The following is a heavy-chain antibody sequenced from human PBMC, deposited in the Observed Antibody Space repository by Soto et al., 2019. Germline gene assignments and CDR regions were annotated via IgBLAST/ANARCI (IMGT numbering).Heavy chain of an antibody. Sequence: EVQLVESGGGVVRPGGSLRLSCAASGFTFDDYGMSWVRQAPGKGLEWVSGINWNGGSTGYADSVKGRFTISRDNAKNSLYLQMNSLRAEDTALYYCARVGSYYYDSSGYYHDAFDIWGQGTMVTVSS. V-gene: IGHV3-20*04. D-gene: IGHD3-22*01. CDR3: ARVGSYYYDSSGYYHDAFDI. J-gene: IGHJ3*02. CDR2: INWNGGST. CDR1: GFTFDDYG.